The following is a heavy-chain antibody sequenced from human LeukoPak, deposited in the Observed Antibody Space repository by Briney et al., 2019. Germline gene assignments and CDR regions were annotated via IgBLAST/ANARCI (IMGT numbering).Heavy chain of an antibody. CDR3: ARDIGYYGPGTFDAFDI. Sequence: PGRSLRLSCAASGFTFSSYAMHWVRQAPGKGLEWVAVISYDGSNKYYADSVKGRFTISRDNSKNTLYLQMNSLRAEDTAVYYCARDIGYYGPGTFDAFDIWGQGTMVTVSS. CDR2: ISYDGSNK. J-gene: IGHJ3*02. D-gene: IGHD3-10*01. V-gene: IGHV3-30-3*01. CDR1: GFTFSSYA.